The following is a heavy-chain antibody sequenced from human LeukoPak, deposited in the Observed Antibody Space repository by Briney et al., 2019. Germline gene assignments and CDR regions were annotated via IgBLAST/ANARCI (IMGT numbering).Heavy chain of an antibody. J-gene: IGHJ6*03. CDR1: GVTFSSYG. CDR3: AKEGSSLYYYYYYMDV. V-gene: IGHV3-30*02. D-gene: IGHD6-13*01. Sequence: GGALRLSCAASGVTFSSYGMHWVRQAPGKGLEWGAFIRYDGSNKYYADSVKGRFTISRDNSKNTLYLQMNSLRAEDTAVYYCAKEGSSLYYYYYYMDVWGKGTTVSVSS. CDR2: IRYDGSNK.